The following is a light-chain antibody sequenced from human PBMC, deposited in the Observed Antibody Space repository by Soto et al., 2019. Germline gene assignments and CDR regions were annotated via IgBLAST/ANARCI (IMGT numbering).Light chain of an antibody. V-gene: IGLV2-14*03. J-gene: IGLJ1*01. CDR2: DVT. CDR3: CSFTTSSSFV. Sequence: QSALTQPASVSGSPGQSITISCTGTSSDIGYYDFVSWYQQHPGKAPKHLIYDVTHRSSGVSGRFSGSKSGNTASLTISGLQAEDEADYYCCSFTTSSSFVFGTGTKVTVL. CDR1: SSDIGYYDF.